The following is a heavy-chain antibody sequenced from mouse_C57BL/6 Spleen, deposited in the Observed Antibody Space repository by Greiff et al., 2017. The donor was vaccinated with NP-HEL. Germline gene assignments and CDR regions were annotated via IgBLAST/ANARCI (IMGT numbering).Heavy chain of an antibody. V-gene: IGHV3-6*01. CDR2: ISYDGSN. D-gene: IGHD1-1*01. Sequence: EVQLQQSGPGLVKPSQSLSLTCSVTGYSITSGYYWNWIRQFPGNKLEWMGYISYDGSNNYNPSLKNRISITRDPSKNQFFLKLNSVTTEDTATYYCAREYYCPLDYWGQGTTLTVAS. CDR3: AREYYCPLDY. CDR1: GYSITSGYY. J-gene: IGHJ2*01.